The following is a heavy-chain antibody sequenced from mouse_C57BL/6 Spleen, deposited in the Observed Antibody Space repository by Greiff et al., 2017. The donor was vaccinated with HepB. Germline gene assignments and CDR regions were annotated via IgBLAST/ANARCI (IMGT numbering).Heavy chain of an antibody. V-gene: IGHV1-42*01. J-gene: IGHJ1*03. D-gene: IGHD2-4*01. CDR1: GYSFTGYY. CDR3: ARSRDYDHWYFDV. CDR2: INPSTGGT. Sequence: EVQLQQSGPELVKPGASVKISCKASGYSFTGYYMNWVKQSPEKSLEWIGEINPSTGGTTYNQKFKAKATLTVDKSSSTAYMQLKSLTSEDSAVYYCARSRDYDHWYFDVWGTGTTVTVSS.